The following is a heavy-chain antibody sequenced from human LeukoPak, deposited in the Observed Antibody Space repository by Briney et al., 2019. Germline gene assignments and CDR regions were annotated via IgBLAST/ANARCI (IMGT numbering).Heavy chain of an antibody. CDR3: AKTTSRVRNSSSWGDY. Sequence: GGSLRLSCAASGFSFSDFSMSWIRQTPGRGLEWISYISSSGDSTFYAESVKGRFTISRDNARNFVYLQMNSLRVDDTAVYYCAKTTSRVRNSSSWGDYWGQGTLVTVSS. V-gene: IGHV3-11*01. CDR1: GFSFSDFS. J-gene: IGHJ4*02. D-gene: IGHD6-13*01. CDR2: ISSSGDST.